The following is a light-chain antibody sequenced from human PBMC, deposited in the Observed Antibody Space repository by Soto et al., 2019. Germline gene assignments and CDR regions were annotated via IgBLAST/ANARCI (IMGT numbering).Light chain of an antibody. CDR1: QSVGSS. Sequence: EIVLTQPPPTPSSSPEQSATLASTASQSVGSSLVWYQQRPGQAPRLLLYDASNRATDIPARFSGSGSGIDFTLTISSLESEDFAVYYCHQRSNWPPLTFGQGTRLEIK. CDR2: DAS. J-gene: IGKJ5*01. CDR3: HQRSNWPPLT. V-gene: IGKV3-11*01.